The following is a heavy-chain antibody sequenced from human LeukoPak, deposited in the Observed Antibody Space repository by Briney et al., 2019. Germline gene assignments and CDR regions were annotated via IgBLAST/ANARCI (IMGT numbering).Heavy chain of an antibody. J-gene: IGHJ4*02. CDR2: INPNSGGT. Sequence: ASVKASCKASGYTFTGHYIHWIRQAPGQGLEWMGWINPNSGGTKYAQKFQGRLTVTRDTSTSTAYMELSGLRADDAAAYCCARVDYCTKGVCINFDLWGQGTLVTVSS. CDR1: GYTFTGHY. D-gene: IGHD2-8*01. CDR3: ARVDYCTKGVCINFDL. V-gene: IGHV1-2*02.